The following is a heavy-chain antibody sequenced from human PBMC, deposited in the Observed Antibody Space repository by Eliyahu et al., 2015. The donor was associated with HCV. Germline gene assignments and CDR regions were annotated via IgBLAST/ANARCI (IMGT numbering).Heavy chain of an antibody. CDR2: ISHDGSNK. D-gene: IGHD2-15*01. J-gene: IGHJ4*02. CDR3: TRGGCSGGACSFGSNDDY. V-gene: IGHV3-30-3*01. CDR1: GFTFXNFY. Sequence: QVQLVESGGGVVQPGRSLXLSCAXXGFTFXNFYMPWVRQGPGKGLGWVAVISHDGSNKYYADSVKGRFTISRDNSKNTLFLQMNSLRVEDTALYYCTRGGCSGGACSFGSNDDYWGQGTLVTVSS.